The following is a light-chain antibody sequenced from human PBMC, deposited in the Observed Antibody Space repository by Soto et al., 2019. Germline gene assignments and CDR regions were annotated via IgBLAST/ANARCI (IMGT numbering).Light chain of an antibody. CDR1: QTISSW. V-gene: IGKV1-5*01. CDR3: QQYNSYSKT. J-gene: IGKJ1*01. CDR2: DAS. Sequence: DIQMTQSPSTLPASVGDRVTITCRASQTISSWLAWYQQKPGKAPKLLIYDASSLESGVPSRFSGSGSGTEFTLTISGLQPDDSASYYCQQYNSYSKTFGQGTKVDI.